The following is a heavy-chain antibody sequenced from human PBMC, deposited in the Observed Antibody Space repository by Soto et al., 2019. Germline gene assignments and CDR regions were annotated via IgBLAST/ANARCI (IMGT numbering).Heavy chain of an antibody. D-gene: IGHD3-10*02. CDR2: TTDSGSTI. Sequence: GGSLRLSCAASGFTFSTYSMIWVRQAPGKGLEWISFTTDSGSTIYYADSVRGRSTISRDNAKNSLYLQLNSLRDDDTAVYYCARVRGPALAMFYFDDWGQGTLVTVSS. CDR1: GFTFSTYS. V-gene: IGHV3-48*02. J-gene: IGHJ4*02. CDR3: ARVRGPALAMFYFDD.